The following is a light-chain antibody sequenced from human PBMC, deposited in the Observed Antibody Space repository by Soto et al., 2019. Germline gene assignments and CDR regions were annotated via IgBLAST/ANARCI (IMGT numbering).Light chain of an antibody. Sequence: TQSPATLSVTQLQRAILSLRSSQNSGTNLAWYQQKPGQAPRLLIYGASSRATGIPDRFSGSGSGTDFTLTISRLEPEDFAVYYCQQYGNSPQVTFGQGTRLEIK. CDR1: QNSGTN. CDR3: QQYGNSPQVT. J-gene: IGKJ5*01. V-gene: IGKV3-20*01. CDR2: GAS.